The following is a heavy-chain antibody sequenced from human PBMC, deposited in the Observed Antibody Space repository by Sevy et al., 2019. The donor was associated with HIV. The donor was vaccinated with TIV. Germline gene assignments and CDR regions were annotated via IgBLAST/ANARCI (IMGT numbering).Heavy chain of an antibody. CDR3: AREVGYCSSTSCYHYYGMDV. Sequence: SETLSLTCAVSGGSISSSNWWSWVRQPPGKGLEWIGEIYHSGSTNYNPSLKSRVTISVDKSMNQFSLKLSSVTAADTAVYYCAREVGYCSSTSCYHYYGMDVWGQWTTVTVSS. D-gene: IGHD2-2*01. V-gene: IGHV4-4*02. CDR2: IYHSGST. J-gene: IGHJ6*02. CDR1: GGSISSSNW.